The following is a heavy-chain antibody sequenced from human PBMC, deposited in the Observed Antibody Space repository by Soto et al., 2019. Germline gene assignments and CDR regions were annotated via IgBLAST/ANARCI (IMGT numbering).Heavy chain of an antibody. V-gene: IGHV3-23*01. J-gene: IGHJ4*02. CDR1: GLTFXSYA. D-gene: IGHD1-26*01. CDR2: ISGSGGST. Sequence: GGSLRLSCAASGLTFXSYAMSWVRQAPGKGLEWVSAISGSGGSTYYADSVKGRFTISRDNSKNTLYLQMNSLRAEDTAVYYCAKGDPELLGPFDYWGQGTLVTVSS. CDR3: AKGDPELLGPFDY.